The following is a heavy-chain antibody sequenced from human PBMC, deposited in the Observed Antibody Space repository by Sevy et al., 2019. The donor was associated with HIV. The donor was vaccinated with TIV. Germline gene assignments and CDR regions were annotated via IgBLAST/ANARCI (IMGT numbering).Heavy chain of an antibody. V-gene: IGHV4-39*01. CDR3: ARHGAGIVVVVAASAFDI. J-gene: IGHJ3*02. Sequence: SETLSLTCTVSGGSISSSSYYWGWIRQPPGKGLEWIGSIYYSGSTYYNPSLKSRVTISVDTSKNQFYLKLSSVTAAYTAVYYCARHGAGIVVVVAASAFDIWGQGTMVTVSS. CDR1: GGSISSSSYY. CDR2: IYYSGST. D-gene: IGHD2-15*01.